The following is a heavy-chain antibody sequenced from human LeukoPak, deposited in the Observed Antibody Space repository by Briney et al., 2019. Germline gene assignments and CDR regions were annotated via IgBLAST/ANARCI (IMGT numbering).Heavy chain of an antibody. Sequence: PGGSLRLSCAASGFTFSSYAMSWVRQVPGKGLEWVSTIYSDGNTYYPDSVKGRFTISRDGSKNTLYLQLNSLRTEDTAIYYCVREREGSNSEHWGQGTLVTVSS. CDR3: VREREGSNSEH. CDR2: IYSDGNT. CDR1: GFTFSSYA. V-gene: IGHV3-23*01. J-gene: IGHJ1*01. D-gene: IGHD1-26*01.